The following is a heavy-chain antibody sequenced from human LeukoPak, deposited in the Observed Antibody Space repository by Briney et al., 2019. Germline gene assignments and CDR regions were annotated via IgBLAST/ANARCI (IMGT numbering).Heavy chain of an antibody. CDR3: ARGRAAAGTPYYFDY. D-gene: IGHD6-13*01. CDR2: MNPNSGNT. J-gene: IGHJ4*02. V-gene: IGHV1-8*01. Sequence: ASVKVSCKASGYTFTSYDINWVRQATGQGLEWMGWMNPNSGNTGYAQKFQGRVTITADESTSTAYMELSSLRSEDTAVYYCARGRAAAGTPYYFDYWGQGTLVTVSS. CDR1: GYTFTSYD.